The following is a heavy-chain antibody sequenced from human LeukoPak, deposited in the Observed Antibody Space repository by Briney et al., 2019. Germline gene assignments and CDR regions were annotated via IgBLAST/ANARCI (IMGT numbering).Heavy chain of an antibody. V-gene: IGHV4-59*01. D-gene: IGHD6-19*01. J-gene: IGHJ4*02. CDR2: FYNSGRS. CDR1: GGSISSYF. Sequence: SETLSLTCTVSGGSISSYFWTWIRQPPGKGLEWIGYFYNSGRSKYNPSLKSRVTISVDTSKNQLSLKLSSVTAADTGVYYCARGLEDSGWQPFYFDSWGQGSLVSVSS. CDR3: ARGLEDSGWQPFYFDS.